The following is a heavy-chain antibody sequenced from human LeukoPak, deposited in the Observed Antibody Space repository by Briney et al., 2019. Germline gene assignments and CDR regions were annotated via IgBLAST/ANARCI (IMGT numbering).Heavy chain of an antibody. Sequence: GGSLRLSCAASGFIFSDQNMNWVRQAPGKGLEWVSTISGISGATYYADSVKGRFTISRDNPKNSLYLQMNSLRAEDTAVYYCAKDSAIVPAAPYGMDVWGLGTTVTVSS. CDR3: AKDSAIVPAAPYGMDV. D-gene: IGHD2-2*01. V-gene: IGHV3-23*01. CDR1: GFIFSDQN. J-gene: IGHJ6*02. CDR2: ISGISGAT.